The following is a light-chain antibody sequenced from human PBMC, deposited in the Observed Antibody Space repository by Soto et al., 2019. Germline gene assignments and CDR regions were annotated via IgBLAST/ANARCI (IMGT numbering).Light chain of an antibody. Sequence: DVVMHQSPLSLSVTPGQLASISCKSGQILVYSDGNTYLHWFQQRGGQSPRRLIYKVSNRDSGVLDRSLGRESCTDLTPKISRGEAEDVGGYYCMQGTHWPRKFGQGTKVHIK. V-gene: IGKV2-30*01. CDR1: QILVYSDGNTY. J-gene: IGKJ1*01. CDR2: KVS. CDR3: MQGTHWPRK.